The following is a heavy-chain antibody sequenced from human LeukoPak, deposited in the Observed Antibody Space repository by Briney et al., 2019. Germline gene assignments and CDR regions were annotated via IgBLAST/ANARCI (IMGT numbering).Heavy chain of an antibody. CDR3: ARDQTGITVAATGWFDP. J-gene: IGHJ5*02. CDR2: ISNSGTTR. CDR1: GFTFSDYY. Sequence: GGSLRLSCAASGFTFSDYYMSWIRQAPGRGLEWVSYISNSGTTRYYADSVKGRFTISRDNAKNSLYLQMNSLRAEDTAVYYCARDQTGITVAATGWFDPWGQGTLVTVSS. V-gene: IGHV3-11*04. D-gene: IGHD6-19*01.